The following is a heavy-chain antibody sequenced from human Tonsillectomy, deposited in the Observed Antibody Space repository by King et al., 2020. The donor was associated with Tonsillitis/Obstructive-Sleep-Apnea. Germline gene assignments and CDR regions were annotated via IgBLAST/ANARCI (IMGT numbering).Heavy chain of an antibody. CDR3: ARPDADCSGGSCSHYWFDP. CDR2: INPNSGGT. J-gene: IGHJ5*02. V-gene: IGHV1-2*02. Sequence: QLVQSGAEVKKPGASVKVSCKASGYTFTGYYMHWVRQAPGQGLEWMGWINPNSGGTNYAQKFQGRVTMTRDTSISTAYMELSRRGSDDTAVFYCARPDADCSGGSCSHYWFDPWGQGTLVTVSS. D-gene: IGHD2-15*01. CDR1: GYTFTGYY.